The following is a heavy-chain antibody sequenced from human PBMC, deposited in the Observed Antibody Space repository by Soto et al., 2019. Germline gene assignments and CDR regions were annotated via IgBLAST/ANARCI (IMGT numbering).Heavy chain of an antibody. Sequence: GGSLRLSCAASGFTFSNAWMGWVRQAPGRGLEWVGRIKSKTEGGATDYAAPVQGRFTISRDDSKDTLYVQMNSLKTEDTAVYYCNTDMDGVVVAAMDYWGQGTLVTVSS. CDR3: NTDMDGVVVAAMDY. J-gene: IGHJ4*02. CDR1: GFTFSNAW. D-gene: IGHD2-15*01. CDR2: IKSKTEGGAT. V-gene: IGHV3-15*01.